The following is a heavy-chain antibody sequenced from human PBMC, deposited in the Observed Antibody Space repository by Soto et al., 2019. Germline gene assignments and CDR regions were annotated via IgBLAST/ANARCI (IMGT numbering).Heavy chain of an antibody. V-gene: IGHV1-69*02. CDR1: GDTFNFYS. CDR2: VNPIVSMS. D-gene: IGHD3-10*01. Sequence: QVQLVQSGAEVKRPGSSVKVSCKASGDTFNFYSVNWVRQAPGLGLEWMGRVNPIVSMSNYAQKFQGRVTMTADNSTSTAYMELSSLRSEDSPTYYCASSYGSGYRAFDYWGQGALVSVSS. CDR3: ASSYGSGYRAFDY. J-gene: IGHJ4*02.